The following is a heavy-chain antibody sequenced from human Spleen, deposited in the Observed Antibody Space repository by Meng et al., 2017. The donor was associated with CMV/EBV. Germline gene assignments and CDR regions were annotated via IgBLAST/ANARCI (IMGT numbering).Heavy chain of an antibody. CDR3: EMGYCSSSSCSPFDP. CDR1: GGSGSSGSYD. V-gene: IGHV4-61*01. Sequence: GGSGSSGSYDWSWIRQPPGKGVEWIGYIYYSGSTNYNPSLKSRVTISVDTSKNQFSLKLSSVTAADTAVYYCEMGYCSSSSCSPFDPWGQGTLVTVSS. CDR2: IYYSGST. J-gene: IGHJ5*02. D-gene: IGHD2-2*01.